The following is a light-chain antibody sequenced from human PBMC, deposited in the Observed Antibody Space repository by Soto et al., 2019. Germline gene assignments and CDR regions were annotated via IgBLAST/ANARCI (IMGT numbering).Light chain of an antibody. J-gene: IGLJ1*01. V-gene: IGLV2-11*01. CDR3: CSYAGSYTYV. CDR2: DVS. CDR1: SSDVGGYNY. Sequence: QSVLTRPRSVSGSPGQSVTISCTGTSSDVGGYNYVSWYQQHPGKAPKLMIYDVSKRPSGVPDRFSGSKSGNTASLTISGLQAEDEADYYCCSYAGSYTYVFGAGIKVIVL.